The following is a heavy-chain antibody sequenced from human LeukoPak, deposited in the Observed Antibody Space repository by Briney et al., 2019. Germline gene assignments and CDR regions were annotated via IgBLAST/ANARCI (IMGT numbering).Heavy chain of an antibody. Sequence: PSETLSLNCTVSGDSISNYYWSWIRQPPGKGLEWIGYIYYSESTNYNPSLKSRVTMSVDTSKNQFSLKLSSVTAADTAVYYCARWLQNQLYFDYWGQGTLVTVSS. J-gene: IGHJ4*02. D-gene: IGHD5-24*01. CDR1: GDSISNYY. CDR2: IYYSEST. CDR3: ARWLQNQLYFDY. V-gene: IGHV4-59*12.